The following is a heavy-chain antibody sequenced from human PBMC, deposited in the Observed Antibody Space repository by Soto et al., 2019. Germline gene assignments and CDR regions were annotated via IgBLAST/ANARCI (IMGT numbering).Heavy chain of an antibody. J-gene: IGHJ5*01. V-gene: IGHV4-61*01. CDR3: ARGNALNCFDS. D-gene: IGHD1-1*01. CDR1: GGSVSSVSFY. CDR2: ISYSGST. Sequence: QVQLQESGPGLVKPSETLSLTCTVSGGSVSSVSFYWNWIRQPPGKGLEWIGYISYSGSTNYNSSLRSRVPISVDTSKNQFPLRLTSAPAAATAVYSWARGNALNCFDSWGQGTRVTV.